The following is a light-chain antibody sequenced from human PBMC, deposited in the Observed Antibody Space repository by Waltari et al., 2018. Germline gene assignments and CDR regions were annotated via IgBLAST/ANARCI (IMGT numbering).Light chain of an antibody. V-gene: IGLV2-23*01. J-gene: IGLJ3*02. CDR2: EAS. CDR3: CSYAGSGSWV. CDR1: SRDVGPYNL. Sequence: QSALPQPASVSGSPGQSISIFCIGTSRDVGPYNLVSWYQHHPGKAPKLIVFEASKRPSGVSNRFSGSKAANTASLIISGLQADDEADYYCCSYAGSGSWVFGGGTKVTVI.